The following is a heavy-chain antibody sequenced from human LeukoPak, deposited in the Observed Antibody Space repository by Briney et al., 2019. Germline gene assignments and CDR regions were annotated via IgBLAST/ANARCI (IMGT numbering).Heavy chain of an antibody. CDR1: GFTFSTFA. D-gene: IGHD2-8*02. J-gene: IGHJ4*02. V-gene: IGHV3-23*01. Sequence: GGSQRLSCAASGFTFSTFAMIWVRQPPGKGLEWVSSIFPSGGEIHYADSVRGRFTISRDNSKSTLSLQMNSLRAEDTAIYYCATYRQVLLPFESWGQGTLVTVSS. CDR2: IFPSGGEI. CDR3: ATYRQVLLPFES.